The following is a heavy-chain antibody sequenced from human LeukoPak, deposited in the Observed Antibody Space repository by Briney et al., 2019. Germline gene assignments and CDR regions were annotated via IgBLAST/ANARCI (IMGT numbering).Heavy chain of an antibody. CDR1: GGSISSSSYY. CDR3: ARHEWSYRYSPDY. J-gene: IGHJ4*02. Sequence: PSETLSLTCTVSGGSISSSSYYWGWLRQPPGTGLEGIASIYYSGSTYYNPSLKSRVTISVDTSKNQFSLKLSSVTAADTAVYYCARHEWSYRYSPDYWGQGTLVTVSS. CDR2: IYYSGST. V-gene: IGHV4-39*01. D-gene: IGHD3-16*02.